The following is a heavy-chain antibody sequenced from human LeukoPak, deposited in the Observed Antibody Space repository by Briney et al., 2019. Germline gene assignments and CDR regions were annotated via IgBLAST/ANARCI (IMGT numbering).Heavy chain of an antibody. Sequence: GGSLRLSCAASGFTFSSYWMHWVRQAPGKGLVWVSRINSDGSRTSYADSVKGRFTISRDNAKNTLYLQMNSLRAEDTAVYYCARTYYYDSSGHYYVYNWFDPWGQGTLVTVSS. J-gene: IGHJ5*02. CDR2: INSDGSRT. CDR1: GFTFSSYW. V-gene: IGHV3-74*01. CDR3: ARTYYYDSSGHYYVYNWFDP. D-gene: IGHD3-22*01.